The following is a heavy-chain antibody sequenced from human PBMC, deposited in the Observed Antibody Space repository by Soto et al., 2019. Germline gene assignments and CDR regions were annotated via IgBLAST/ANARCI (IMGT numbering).Heavy chain of an antibody. J-gene: IGHJ4*02. CDR1: GFTFSSYS. CDR3: ARANSSGAPGDFYS. Sequence: EVQLVESGGGLVQPGGSLRLSCAASGFTFSSYSMNWVRQAPGKGLEWVSYISSSSSTIYYADSVKGRFTICRDNAKKSLYLQMNTLRAEDTAVYYWARANSSGAPGDFYSWGQGTLVTVSS. CDR2: ISSSSSTI. D-gene: IGHD7-27*01. V-gene: IGHV3-48*01.